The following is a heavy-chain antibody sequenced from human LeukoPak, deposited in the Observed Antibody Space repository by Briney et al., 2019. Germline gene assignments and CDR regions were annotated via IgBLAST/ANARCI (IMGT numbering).Heavy chain of an antibody. CDR3: ARDSGADIVVVPAEADAFEI. Sequence: GGSLRLSCAASGFTFSDYYMSWIRQAPGKGLEWVSYISSSGSTIYYADSVKGRFTISRDNAKNSLYLQMNSLGAEDTAVYYCARDSGADIVVVPAEADAFEIWGQGTMVTVYS. CDR1: GFTFSDYY. V-gene: IGHV3-11*01. D-gene: IGHD2-2*01. J-gene: IGHJ3*02. CDR2: ISSSGSTI.